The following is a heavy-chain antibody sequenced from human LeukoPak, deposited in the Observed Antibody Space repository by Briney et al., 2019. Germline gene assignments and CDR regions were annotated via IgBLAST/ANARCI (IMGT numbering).Heavy chain of an antibody. V-gene: IGHV3-7*03. CDR1: GFTFSSYW. D-gene: IGHD6-19*01. J-gene: IGHJ4*02. CDR3: ARDDLKAVAGFTG. Sequence: GGSLRLSCAASGFTFSSYWMSWVRQAPGKGLEWVANIKEDGGEKYSVDSVKGRFTISRDNAMNSLYLEMNSLRAEDTALYYCARDDLKAVAGFTGWGQGTLVTVSS. CDR2: IKEDGGEK.